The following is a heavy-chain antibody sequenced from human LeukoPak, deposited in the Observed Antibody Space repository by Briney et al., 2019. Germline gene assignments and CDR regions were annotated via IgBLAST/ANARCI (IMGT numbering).Heavy chain of an antibody. V-gene: IGHV4-59*01. CDR3: AREHMVRGLFDY. CDR2: VFHSGTA. CDR1: GDSISTYY. Sequence: PSETLSLTCTVSGDSISTYYWSWIRQSPGKELEWIGYVFHSGTAIYNPSLESRVTISVDRSQNQFSLKLTSLTAADTAMYFCAREHMVRGLFDYWGQGKMVIVSS. D-gene: IGHD3-10*01. J-gene: IGHJ4*02.